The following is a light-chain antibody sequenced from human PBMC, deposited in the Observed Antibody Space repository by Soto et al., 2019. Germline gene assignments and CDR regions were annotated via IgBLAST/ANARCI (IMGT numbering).Light chain of an antibody. J-gene: IGKJ5*01. CDR2: DTS. CDR3: QQYNNWPPIT. Sequence: EFVLTQPPGTLSLSPGERATLSCRASQSLTNSFIAWYQQRPGQAPRLLIYDTSSRASGIPDRFSGSGSGTDFTLTISRLETEDFAVYYCQQYNNWPPITFGQGTRLEIK. V-gene: IGKV3-20*01. CDR1: QSLTNSF.